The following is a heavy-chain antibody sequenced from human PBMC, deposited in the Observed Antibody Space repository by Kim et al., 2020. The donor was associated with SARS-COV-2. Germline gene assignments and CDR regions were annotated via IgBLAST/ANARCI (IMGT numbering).Heavy chain of an antibody. Sequence: LKSRVTISVDRSKNQFSLKLSSVTAADTAVYYCARHMSIFGVVSPHFDYWGQGTLVTVSS. V-gene: IGHV4-59*08. J-gene: IGHJ4*02. CDR3: ARHMSIFGVVSPHFDY. D-gene: IGHD3-3*01.